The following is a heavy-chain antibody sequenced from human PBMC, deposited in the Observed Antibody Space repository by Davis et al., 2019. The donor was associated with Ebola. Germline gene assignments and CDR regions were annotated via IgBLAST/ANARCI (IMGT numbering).Heavy chain of an antibody. D-gene: IGHD5-18*01. CDR1: GGTFSSYA. CDR2: IIPILGIA. CDR3: ARDARWIQLWFIDY. V-gene: IGHV1-69*04. J-gene: IGHJ4*02. Sequence: AASVKVSCKASGGTFSSYAISWVRQAPGQGLEWMGRIIPILGIANYAQKFQGRVTITADKSTSTAYMELSSLRSDDTAVYYCARDARWIQLWFIDYWGQGTLVTVSS.